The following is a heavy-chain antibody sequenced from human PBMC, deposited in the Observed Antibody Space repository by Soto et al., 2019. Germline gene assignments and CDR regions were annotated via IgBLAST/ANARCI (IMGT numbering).Heavy chain of an antibody. CDR1: GGSFSGYY. CDR2: INHSGGT. Sequence: TSETLSLTCAVYGGSFSGYYRNWIRQSPGKGLEWIGDINHSGGTNYNPSLKSRVTISLDTSKNQFSLRLSSVTAADTAVYYCGTAHYDFWSGFSQKYYFDYWGQGTQVTVSS. D-gene: IGHD3-3*01. CDR3: GTAHYDFWSGFSQKYYFDY. J-gene: IGHJ4*02. V-gene: IGHV4-34*01.